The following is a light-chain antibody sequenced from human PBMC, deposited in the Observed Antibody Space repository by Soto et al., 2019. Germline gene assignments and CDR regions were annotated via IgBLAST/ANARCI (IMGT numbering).Light chain of an antibody. J-gene: IGKJ5*01. CDR2: DAS. CDR3: QQRSNWLFT. V-gene: IGKV3-11*01. Sequence: EIVLTQSPATLSLSPGERATLSCRASQSVSTYLAWYQHKPGQAPRLLIYDASSRATGIPARFSGSGSGTDFTLAISSLEPEDFAVYYCQQRSNWLFTFGQGTRLEIK. CDR1: QSVSTY.